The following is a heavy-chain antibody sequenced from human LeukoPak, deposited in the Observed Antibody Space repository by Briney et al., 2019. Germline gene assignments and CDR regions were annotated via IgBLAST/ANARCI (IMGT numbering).Heavy chain of an antibody. V-gene: IGHV4-39*01. CDR3: ARILYYYGSGIRPY. CDR1: GGSISSSSYY. CDR2: IYCSGST. Sequence: SSETLSLTCTVSGGSISSSSYYWGWTRQPPGKGLEWIGSIYCSGSTYYNPSLKSRVTISVDTSKNQFSLKLSSVTAADTAVYYCARILYYYGSGIRPYWGQGTLVTVSS. D-gene: IGHD3-10*01. J-gene: IGHJ4*02.